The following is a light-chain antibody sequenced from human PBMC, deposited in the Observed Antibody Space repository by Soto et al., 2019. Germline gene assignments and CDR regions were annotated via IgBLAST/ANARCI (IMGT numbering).Light chain of an antibody. Sequence: DIQMTQSPSSLSASVVDRVTITCRASQSISSYLNWYQQKPGKAPKLLIYAASSLQSGVPSRFSGSGSGTDFTLTISSLQPEDFATYYCQQRYSTPTFGQGTKVDIK. CDR3: QQRYSTPT. CDR1: QSISSY. CDR2: AAS. V-gene: IGKV1-39*01. J-gene: IGKJ1*01.